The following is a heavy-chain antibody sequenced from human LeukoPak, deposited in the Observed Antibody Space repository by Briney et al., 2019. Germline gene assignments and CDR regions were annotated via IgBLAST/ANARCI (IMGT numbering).Heavy chain of an antibody. V-gene: IGHV1-69*08. Sequence: GSSVKVSCKASGGTFISHTFTWVRQAPGQGLEWMGRITPIIGTPNYEQRFQGRVTISADKSTSTAYLELTSLRSDDTAVYYCARDTRAYYYDISWFDPWGQGTPVTVSS. CDR3: ARDTRAYYYDISWFDP. J-gene: IGHJ5*02. CDR1: GGTFISHT. CDR2: ITPIIGTP. D-gene: IGHD3-22*01.